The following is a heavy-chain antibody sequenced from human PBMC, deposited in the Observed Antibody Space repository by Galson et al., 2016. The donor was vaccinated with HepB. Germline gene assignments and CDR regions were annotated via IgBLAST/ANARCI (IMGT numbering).Heavy chain of an antibody. Sequence: SETLSLTCTVSGGSITSSSYYWGWIRQPPGKGLEWIGSIFYSGSTYYNPSLESRVTISVDTSKNQFSLKLTSVTAADTAVYYCARLAGYNWNYQHFDYWGQGTLVTVSS. CDR3: ARLAGYNWNYQHFDY. CDR1: GGSITSSSYY. J-gene: IGHJ4*02. CDR2: IFYSGST. D-gene: IGHD1-7*01. V-gene: IGHV4-39*01.